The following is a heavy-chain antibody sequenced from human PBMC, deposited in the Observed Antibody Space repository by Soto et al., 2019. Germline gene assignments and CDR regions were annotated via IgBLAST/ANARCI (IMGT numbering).Heavy chain of an antibody. Sequence: VQLVESGGGVVQPGRSLRLSCAGSGFPFTSYGMHWVREGPDKELEWVAVISYDGSDKYYADSVKGRFTISRDNSKNMLYLQMNSLRPEDTALYYCVGGQYYFDYRGQGTLVIVSS. D-gene: IGHD3-10*01. J-gene: IGHJ4*02. CDR2: ISYDGSDK. V-gene: IGHV3-30*03. CDR3: VGGQYYFDY. CDR1: GFPFTSYG.